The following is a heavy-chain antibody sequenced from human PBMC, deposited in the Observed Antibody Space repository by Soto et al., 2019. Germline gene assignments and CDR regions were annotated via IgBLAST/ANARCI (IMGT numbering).Heavy chain of an antibody. D-gene: IGHD3-3*01. CDR2: IYYSGST. J-gene: IGHJ5*02. CDR1: GCSISRQY. CDR3: ARDVGLQYDTGYSDFWTGKNNWFDP. V-gene: IGHV4-59*11. Sequence: PSETLSPTCTVSGCSISRQYWSWLRQPPGKGLEWIGYIYYSGSTNYNPSLKSRVTISIDTSRNQFSLELRSVTAADTAVYYCARDVGLQYDTGYSDFWTGKNNWFDPWGQGTLVTVSS.